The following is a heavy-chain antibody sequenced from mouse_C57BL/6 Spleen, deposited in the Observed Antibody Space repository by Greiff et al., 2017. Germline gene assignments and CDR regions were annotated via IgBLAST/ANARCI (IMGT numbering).Heavy chain of an antibody. CDR3: ASRNWDVRYFVV. J-gene: IGHJ1*03. V-gene: IGHV5-17*01. CDR2: ISSGSSTI. D-gene: IGHD4-1*02. CDR1: GFTFSDYG. Sequence: DVKLVESGGGLVKPGGSLKLSCAASGFTFSDYGMHWVRQDPEKGLEWVAYISSGSSTIYYADTVKGRFTISRDNAKNTLFLQMTSLRSEDTAMYYCASRNWDVRYFVVWGTGTTVTVAS.